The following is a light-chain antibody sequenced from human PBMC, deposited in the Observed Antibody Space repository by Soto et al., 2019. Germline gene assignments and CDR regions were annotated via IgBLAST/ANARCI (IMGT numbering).Light chain of an antibody. Sequence: IQLTQSPSSLSASVGDRVTITCRASQGISSYLAWYQQKPGKAPKLLIYAASTLQSGVPSRFSGNGYGTDFTLTISSLQPEDFATYYCQQLNSYPLTFGGGTKVEIK. V-gene: IGKV1-9*01. J-gene: IGKJ4*01. CDR3: QQLNSYPLT. CDR2: AAS. CDR1: QGISSY.